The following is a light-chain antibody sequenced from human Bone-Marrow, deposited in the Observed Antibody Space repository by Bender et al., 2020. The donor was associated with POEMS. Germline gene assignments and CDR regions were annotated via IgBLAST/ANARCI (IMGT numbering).Light chain of an antibody. J-gene: IGLJ3*02. V-gene: IGLV3-21*02. CDR1: NIGSNS. CDR3: ASWDDRLSGWV. CDR2: NDD. Sequence: SYVLTQPPSVSVAPGQTARLTCGGNNIGSNSVCWFQQKPGQAPVLVVFNDDRRPSGVPERFSGSLSGTSASLAISGLQSEDEADYYCASWDDRLSGWVFGGGTKLTVL.